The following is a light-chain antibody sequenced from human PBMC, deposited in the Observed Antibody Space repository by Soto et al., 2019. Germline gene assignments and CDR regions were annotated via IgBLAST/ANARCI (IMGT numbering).Light chain of an antibody. Sequence: DIQMSQSPSTLSASVGDRLTITGRASQSISNWLAWYQQKPGEAPNLLIYKASTLESGVPSRLSGSGYGTEFALTIRSLQPEYFASYYCQQYSYYSTFGQGTKVDIK. V-gene: IGKV1-5*03. CDR1: QSISNW. CDR2: KAS. J-gene: IGKJ1*01. CDR3: QQYSYYST.